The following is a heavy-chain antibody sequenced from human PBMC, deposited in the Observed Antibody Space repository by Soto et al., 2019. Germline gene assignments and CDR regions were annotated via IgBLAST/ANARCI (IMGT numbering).Heavy chain of an antibody. J-gene: IGHJ4*02. V-gene: IGHV3-30-3*01. CDR3: ARDVSSAAGKRSWHYFDY. CDR2: ISYDGSNK. D-gene: IGHD6-13*01. Sequence: QVPLVESGGGVVQPGRSLRLSCAASGFTFSSYAMHWVRQAPGKGLEWVAVISYDGSNKYYADSVKGRFTISRDNSKNTLYLQMNSLRAEDTAVYYCARDVSSAAGKRSWHYFDYWGQGTLVTVSS. CDR1: GFTFSSYA.